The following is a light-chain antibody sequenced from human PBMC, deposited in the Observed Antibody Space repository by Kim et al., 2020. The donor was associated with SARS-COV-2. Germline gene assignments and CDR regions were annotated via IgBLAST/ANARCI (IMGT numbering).Light chain of an antibody. Sequence: GQSITISCTGTSSDVGGYNYVSWYQQPPGKAPKLMIYDVSKRPSGVSNRFSGSKSGNTASLTISGLQAEDEADYYCSSYTSSSTLVFGGGTQLTVL. CDR2: DVS. CDR3: SSYTSSSTLV. J-gene: IGLJ2*01. V-gene: IGLV2-14*04. CDR1: SSDVGGYNY.